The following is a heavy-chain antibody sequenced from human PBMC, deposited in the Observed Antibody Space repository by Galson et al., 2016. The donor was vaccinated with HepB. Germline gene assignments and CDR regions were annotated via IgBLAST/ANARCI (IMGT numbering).Heavy chain of an antibody. J-gene: IGHJ4*02. Sequence: SLRLSCAASRFTFSDYYMSWIRQTPGKGLEWLSYISGTSRYVNYADSVKGRFTISRDNAQSSLYLQMDSLTAEDSAVYYCAREGAASSRFDYWGQGTLVTVSS. V-gene: IGHV3-11*06. D-gene: IGHD2-15*01. CDR1: RFTFSDYY. CDR2: ISGTSRYV. CDR3: AREGAASSRFDY.